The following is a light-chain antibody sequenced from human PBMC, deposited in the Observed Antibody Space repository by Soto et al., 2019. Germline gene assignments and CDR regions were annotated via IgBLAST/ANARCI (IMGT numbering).Light chain of an antibody. J-gene: IGKJ1*01. CDR3: QQYNSYPWT. CDR2: GAS. CDR1: QSISDY. V-gene: IGKV1-5*01. Sequence: DIQMTQSPSSLSASVGYRVAITCRSSQSISDYLNWYQQKPGKALKLVIYGASNLQSGVPPRFSGSGSGREFTVTISSLQPDDFATYYCQQYNSYPWTFGQGTKVDI.